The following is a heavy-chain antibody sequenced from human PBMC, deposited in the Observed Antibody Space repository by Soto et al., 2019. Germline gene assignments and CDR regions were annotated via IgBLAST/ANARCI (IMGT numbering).Heavy chain of an antibody. V-gene: IGHV3-7*01. Sequence: EVQLVESGGGLVQPGGSLRLSCAASGFIFSTYWMSWVRRAPGKGLEWVATIKQDGSDIYYVDSVRGRFTISRDNAESSLYLQMNSLRAEDTAVYFCVRGVDRSNCPYYLAVWGKATPVIVSS. D-gene: IGHD1-1*01. J-gene: IGHJ6*03. CDR2: IKQDGSDI. CDR1: GFIFSTYW. CDR3: VRGVDRSNCPYYLAV.